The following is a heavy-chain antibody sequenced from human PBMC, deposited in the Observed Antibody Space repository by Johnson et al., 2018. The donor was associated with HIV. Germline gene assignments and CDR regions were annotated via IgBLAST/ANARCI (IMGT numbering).Heavy chain of an antibody. D-gene: IGHD6-19*01. V-gene: IGHV3-23*01. CDR2: FSGSGGST. CDR1: GSTFSSYA. J-gene: IGHJ3*02. Sequence: VQLLESGGGVVQPGGSLRLFCAASGSTFSSYAMSCVRHAPGKGLEWVSAFSGSGGSTYYAESVKGRSTLSRDNSKNTLYLQMNSLRAEDTAVYYCAKDPGRQWLVMCAFDIWGQGTMVTVYS. CDR3: AKDPGRQWLVMCAFDI.